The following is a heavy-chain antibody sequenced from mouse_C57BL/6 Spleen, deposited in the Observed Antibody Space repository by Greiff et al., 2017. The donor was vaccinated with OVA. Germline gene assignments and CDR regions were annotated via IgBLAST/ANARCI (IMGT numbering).Heavy chain of an antibody. D-gene: IGHD1-2*01. Sequence: VQLQQSGAELVKPGASVKLSCKASGYTFTSYWMQWVKQRPGQGLEWIGEIDPSDSYTNYNQKFKGKATLTVDTSSSTAYMQLSSLTSEDSAVYYCARGSLLRWFDYWGQGTTLTVSS. CDR1: GYTFTSYW. V-gene: IGHV1-50*01. CDR3: ARGSLLRWFDY. J-gene: IGHJ2*01. CDR2: IDPSDSYT.